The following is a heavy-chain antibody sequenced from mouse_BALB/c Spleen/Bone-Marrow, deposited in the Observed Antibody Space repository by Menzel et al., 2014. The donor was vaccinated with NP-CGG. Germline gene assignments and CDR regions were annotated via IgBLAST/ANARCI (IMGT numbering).Heavy chain of an antibody. CDR2: IDPYSGGT. Sequence: QLKESGPELVKPGASVMVSCKASGYAFSRYNMYCVKPSHGKSLEWIGYIDPYSGGTNYNQKFKGKAALTVGKSSSTAYMPLNSVTSEDSAVYYCARELCRGKDYWGQGTLGPVAS. D-gene: IGHD2-1*01. J-gene: IGHJ4*01. V-gene: IGHV1S135*01. CDR1: GYAFSRYN. CDR3: ARELCRGKDY.